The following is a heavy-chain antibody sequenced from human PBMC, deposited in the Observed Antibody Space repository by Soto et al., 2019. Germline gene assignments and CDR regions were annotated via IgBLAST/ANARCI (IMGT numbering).Heavy chain of an antibody. CDR3: ARILGYCSGGSCYFEPLLRYYYGMDV. CDR1: GFTFSSYW. Sequence: HPGGSLRLSCAASGFTFSSYWMSWVRQAPGKGLEWVANIKQDGSEKYYVDSVKGRFTISRDNAKNSLYLQMNSLRAEDTAVYYCARILGYCSGGSCYFEPLLRYYYGMDVWGQGTTVTVSS. V-gene: IGHV3-7*03. J-gene: IGHJ6*02. CDR2: IKQDGSEK. D-gene: IGHD2-15*01.